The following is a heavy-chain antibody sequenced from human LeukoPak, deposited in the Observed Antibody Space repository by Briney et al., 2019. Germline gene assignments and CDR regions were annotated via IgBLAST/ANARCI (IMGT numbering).Heavy chain of an antibody. V-gene: IGHV5-51*01. D-gene: IGHD1-7*01. CDR1: GYSFTSYW. Sequence: GESLKISCKGSGYSFTSYWIGWVRQMPGKGLEWMGIIYPGDSDTTYSPSFQGQVTISADKSISTAYLQWSSLKASDTAMYYCAGDQGLTGTQQRGTDAFDIWGQGTMVTVSS. J-gene: IGHJ3*02. CDR2: IYPGDSDT. CDR3: AGDQGLTGTQQRGTDAFDI.